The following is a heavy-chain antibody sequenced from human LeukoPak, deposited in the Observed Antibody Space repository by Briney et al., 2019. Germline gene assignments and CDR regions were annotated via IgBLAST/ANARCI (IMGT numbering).Heavy chain of an antibody. J-gene: IGHJ3*02. V-gene: IGHV4-59*12. CDR3: ARDTLGATFPGAFDI. CDR1: GGSISSYY. Sequence: SETLSLTCTVSGGSISSYYWSWIRQPPGKGLEWIGYIFYTGSTNYNPSLKSRVTISVLTSKNRFSLKLSSVTAADTAVYYCARDTLGATFPGAFDIWGQGTMVTVSS. CDR2: IFYTGST. D-gene: IGHD1-26*01.